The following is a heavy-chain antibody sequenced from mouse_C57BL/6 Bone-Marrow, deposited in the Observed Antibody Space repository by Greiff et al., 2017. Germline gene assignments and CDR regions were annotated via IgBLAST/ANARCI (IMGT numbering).Heavy chain of an antibody. CDR1: GYTFTSYG. CDR2: IYPRSGNT. CDR3: ARKVYYYGSSYHYFDY. Sequence: QVQLKESGAELARPGASVKLSCKASGYTFTSYGISWVKQRTGQGLEWIGEIYPRSGNTYSNEKFKGKATLTADKSSSTAYMELRSLTSEDSAVYFCARKVYYYGSSYHYFDYWGQGTTLTVSS. D-gene: IGHD1-1*01. V-gene: IGHV1-81*01. J-gene: IGHJ2*01.